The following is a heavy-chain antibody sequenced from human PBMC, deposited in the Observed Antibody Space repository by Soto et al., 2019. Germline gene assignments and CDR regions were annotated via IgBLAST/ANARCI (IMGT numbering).Heavy chain of an antibody. V-gene: IGHV1-18*01. Sequence: QAQLVQSGPEVKKPGASVKVSCKASGYRFTSYGISWVRQAPGQGLEWLGWISAYDDNTKYAQTLQGRVSMSTDTSTNTAYMELRSLRSDDTAMYYCARGGYYDSSGSRIYHYYGMNVWGQGTTVTVSS. CDR3: ARGGYYDSSGSRIYHYYGMNV. J-gene: IGHJ6*02. CDR1: GYRFTSYG. D-gene: IGHD3-22*01. CDR2: ISAYDDNT.